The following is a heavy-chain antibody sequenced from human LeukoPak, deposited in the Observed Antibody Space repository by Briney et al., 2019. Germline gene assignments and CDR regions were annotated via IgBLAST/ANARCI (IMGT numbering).Heavy chain of an antibody. CDR1: GFTFSRYD. CDR3: AKVLTGKDIVVVPAAPDI. J-gene: IGHJ3*02. D-gene: IGHD2-2*01. V-gene: IGHV3-23*01. Sequence: GGSLRLSCAASGFTFSRYDLSRVRQAPGKGLEGVSAISGSGGSTYYADSVKGRFTISRDNSKNTLYLQMNSLRAEDTALYYCAKVLTGKDIVVVPAAPDIWGQGTMVTVSS. CDR2: ISGSGGST.